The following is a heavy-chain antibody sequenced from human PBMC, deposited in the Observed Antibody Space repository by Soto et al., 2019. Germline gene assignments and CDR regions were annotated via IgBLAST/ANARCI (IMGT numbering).Heavy chain of an antibody. CDR2: ISSSSSYI. D-gene: IGHD1-26*01. J-gene: IGHJ4*02. CDR3: ARVTHPFEWELLGHFDY. CDR1: GFTFSSYS. V-gene: IGHV3-21*01. Sequence: EVQLVESGGGLVKPGGSLRLSCAASGFTFSSYSMNWVRQAPGKGLEWVSSISSSSSYIYYADSVKGRFTISRDNAKNSLYLQMNSLRAEDTAVYYCARVTHPFEWELLGHFDYWGQGALVTVSS.